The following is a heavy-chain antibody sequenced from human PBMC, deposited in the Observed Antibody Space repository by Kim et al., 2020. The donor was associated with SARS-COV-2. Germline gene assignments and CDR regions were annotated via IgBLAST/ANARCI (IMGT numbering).Heavy chain of an antibody. CDR1: GGTFSRDA. CDR2: IFPLLGTT. CDR3: ATLGPRDQDIVALPSSMFADSYFSYMHV. V-gene: IGHV1-69*13. Sequence: SVKVSCKTSGGTFSRDAISWVRQAPGQGLEWMGGIFPLLGTTNYAQEFEDRVTITADESTTTAYMELSSLRSEDTAVYYCATLGPRDQDIVALPSSMFADSYFSYMHVWGKGTTVTVSS. D-gene: IGHD2-2*01. J-gene: IGHJ6*03.